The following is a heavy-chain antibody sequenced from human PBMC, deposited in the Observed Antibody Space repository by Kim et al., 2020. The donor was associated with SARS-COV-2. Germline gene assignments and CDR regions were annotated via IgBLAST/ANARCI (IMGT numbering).Heavy chain of an antibody. Sequence: GGSLRLSCAASGFIVSSYDMTWVRQAPGKGLEWVSGIRGGGERTFYADSVKGRFTIYRDNSKNTLYLQLNSLRAEDTAVYYCGRYFGMDVWGQGTTVTVSS. CDR3: GRYFGMDV. CDR2: IRGGGERT. CDR1: GFIVSSYD. J-gene: IGHJ6*02. V-gene: IGHV3-23*01.